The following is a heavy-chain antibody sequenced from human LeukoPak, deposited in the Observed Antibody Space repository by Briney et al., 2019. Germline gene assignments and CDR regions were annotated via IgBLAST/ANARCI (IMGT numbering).Heavy chain of an antibody. J-gene: IGHJ4*02. CDR1: GFTFSDYY. CDR3: VGRRSY. Sequence: GGALRLSCAASGFTFSDYYMSWIRQAPGKGLEWVLYISSSSSYTNYADSVKGRFTLSRDNAKNSLYLQMNSLRAEDTAVYYCVGRRSYWGQGTLVTVSS. D-gene: IGHD3-16*02. CDR2: ISSSSSYT. V-gene: IGHV3-11*06.